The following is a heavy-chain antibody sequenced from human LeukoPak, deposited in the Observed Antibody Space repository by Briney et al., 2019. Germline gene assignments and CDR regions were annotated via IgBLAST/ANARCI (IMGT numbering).Heavy chain of an antibody. CDR1: GFTFSNTW. V-gene: IGHV3-15*01. CDR3: AAQGGSGDLRY. Sequence: GGSLRLSCAASGFTFSNTWMNWVRQAPGQGLEWVGRIKRIIDGGTTDYAAPVKGRFTVSRDDSINTLYLQMSSLKTDDTAVYYCAAQGGSGDLRYWGQGTLVTVSS. D-gene: IGHD3-10*01. CDR2: IKRIIDGGTT. J-gene: IGHJ4*02.